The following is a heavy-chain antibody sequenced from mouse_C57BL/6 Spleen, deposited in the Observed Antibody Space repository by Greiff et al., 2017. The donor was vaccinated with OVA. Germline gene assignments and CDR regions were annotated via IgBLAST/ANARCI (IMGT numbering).Heavy chain of an antibody. V-gene: IGHV10-3*01. CDR2: IRSKSSTYAT. Sequence: EVQLQESGGGLVQPKGSLKLSCAASGFTFNTYAMHWVRQAPGKGLEWVARIRSKSSTYATYYADSVKDRFTISRDDSQSMLYLQMNNLKTEDTAMYYCVRDLRNYAMDYWGQGTSVTVSS. D-gene: IGHD2-12*01. J-gene: IGHJ4*01. CDR3: VRDLRNYAMDY. CDR1: GFTFNTYA.